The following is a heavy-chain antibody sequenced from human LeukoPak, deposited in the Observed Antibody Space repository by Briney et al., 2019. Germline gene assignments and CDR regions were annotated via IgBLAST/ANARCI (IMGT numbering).Heavy chain of an antibody. CDR2: IYYSRST. V-gene: IGHV4-39*07. Sequence: SETLSLTCTVSGGSISSNNYYWGWIRQPPGKGLEWIGSIYYSRSTYYNPSLKSRVTISVDTSKNQFSLKLSSVTAADTAVYYCASRDCSTTSCYTQGWFDPWGQGTLVTVS. D-gene: IGHD2-2*02. CDR3: ASRDCSTTSCYTQGWFDP. J-gene: IGHJ5*02. CDR1: GGSISSNNYY.